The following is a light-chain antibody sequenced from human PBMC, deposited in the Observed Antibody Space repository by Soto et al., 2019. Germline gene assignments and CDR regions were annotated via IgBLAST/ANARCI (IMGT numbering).Light chain of an antibody. J-gene: IGLJ1*01. V-gene: IGLV2-14*03. CDR3: SSYTSSMTNV. Sequence: QSALTQPASVSGSPGQSITISCTGTSSDFGGYNSVSWYQHHPGKAPKLILYDVDDRPSGVSYRFSGSKSGNTASLTISGLQAADEADYFCSSYTSSMTNVFGSGTKLTVL. CDR2: DVD. CDR1: SSDFGGYNS.